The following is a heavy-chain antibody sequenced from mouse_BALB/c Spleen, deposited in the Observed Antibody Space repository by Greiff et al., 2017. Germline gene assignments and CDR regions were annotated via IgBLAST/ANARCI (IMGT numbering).Heavy chain of an antibody. CDR2: IFPGSGNT. CDR1: GYSFTSYY. Sequence: VQLQQSGPELVKPGASVKISCKASGYSFTSYYIHWVKQRPGQGLEWIGWIFPGSGNTKYNEKFKGKATLTADTSSSTAYMQLSSLTSEDSAVYFCASTTAPYYFDYWGQGTTLTVSS. J-gene: IGHJ2*01. CDR3: ASTTAPYYFDY. V-gene: IGHV1-66*01. D-gene: IGHD1-2*01.